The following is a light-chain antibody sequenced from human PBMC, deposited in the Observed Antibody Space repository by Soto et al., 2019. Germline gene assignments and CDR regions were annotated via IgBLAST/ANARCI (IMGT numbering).Light chain of an antibody. CDR1: QSVSSTY. V-gene: IGKV3-20*01. J-gene: IGKJ4*01. CDR2: ATS. CDR3: QQYGSSPT. Sequence: EIVLTQSPGTLSLSPGERATLSCRASQSVSSTYLAWYQHRPGQSPRLLIYATSSRATGIPDRFTGGGAGTGFTLTISRLEPEDSAVYYCQQYGSSPTFGGGTKVDIK.